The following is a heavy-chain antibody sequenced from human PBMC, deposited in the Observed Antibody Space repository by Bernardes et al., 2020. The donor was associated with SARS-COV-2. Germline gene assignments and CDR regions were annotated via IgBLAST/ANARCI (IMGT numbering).Heavy chain of an antibody. D-gene: IGHD7-27*01. J-gene: IGHJ4*02. V-gene: IGHV1-46*01. CDR3: ARDALWGSEDYFDY. CDR2: INPGGGQT. CDR1: GYTFSSYY. Sequence: ASVKVSCKASGYTFSSYYIHWVRQAPGQGLEWMGIINPGGGQTNYAQKFQGRVTMTRDTSTSTAYMELSSLRSDNTAVYYCARDALWGSEDYFDYWGQGTLVTLSS.